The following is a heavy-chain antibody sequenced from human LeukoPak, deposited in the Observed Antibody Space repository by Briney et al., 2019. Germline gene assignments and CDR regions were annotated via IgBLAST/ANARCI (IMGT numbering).Heavy chain of an antibody. J-gene: IGHJ4*02. CDR3: ARGNRYSSGWYHY. V-gene: IGHV4-59*11. CDR2: IHYDEMT. D-gene: IGHD6-19*01. Sequence: SETLSLTCTVSVASMSGQHWSWIRQAPGKGLECIAWIHYDEMTNYNPSLKSRPSLSVDTSTNQFSLSLNSVTAADTAVYYCARGNRYSSGWYHYWGQGTLVTVSS. CDR1: VASMSGQH.